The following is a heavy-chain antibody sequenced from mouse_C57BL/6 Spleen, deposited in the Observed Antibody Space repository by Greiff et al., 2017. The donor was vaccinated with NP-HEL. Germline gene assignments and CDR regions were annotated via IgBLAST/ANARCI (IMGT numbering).Heavy chain of an antibody. J-gene: IGHJ4*01. Sequence: QVQLQQPGAELVRPGTSVKLSCKASGYTFTSYWMHWVKQRPGQGLEWIGVIDPSDSYTNYNQKFKGKATLTVDTSSSTAYMQLSSLTSEDSAVYYCAREDNYPYYAMDYWGQGTSVTVSS. CDR1: GYTFTSYW. V-gene: IGHV1-59*01. D-gene: IGHD1-3*01. CDR2: IDPSDSYT. CDR3: AREDNYPYYAMDY.